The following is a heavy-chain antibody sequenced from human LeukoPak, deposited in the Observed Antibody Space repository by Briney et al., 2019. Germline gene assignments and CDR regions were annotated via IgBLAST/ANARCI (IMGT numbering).Heavy chain of an antibody. CDR1: GYTFITYK. Sequence: ASVKVSCKASGYTFITYKMHWVRQAPGQGLEWVGIINPSDGDRRNAQKFQGRVTMTRDMSTSTVYMELSSLRSEDTAVYYCARDLAPLYYYDSSGYSTEFDYWGQGTLVTVSS. CDR2: INPSDGDR. D-gene: IGHD3-22*01. CDR3: ARDLAPLYYYDSSGYSTEFDY. V-gene: IGHV1-46*01. J-gene: IGHJ4*02.